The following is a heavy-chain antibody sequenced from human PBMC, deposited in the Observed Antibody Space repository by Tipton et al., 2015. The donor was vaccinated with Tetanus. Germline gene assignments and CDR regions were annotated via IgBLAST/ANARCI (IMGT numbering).Heavy chain of an antibody. CDR1: GGSISSGGYY. D-gene: IGHD1-1*01. Sequence: TLSLTCIVSGGSISSGGYYWSWIRPHPGKGLEWIGYIYDSGSIYYNPSLKSRVSISIDTSKNQFSLKMSSVTAADTAVYYCARERYIHYGIDVWGQGTTVTVSS. V-gene: IGHV4-31*03. CDR2: IYDSGSI. J-gene: IGHJ6*02. CDR3: ARERYIHYGIDV.